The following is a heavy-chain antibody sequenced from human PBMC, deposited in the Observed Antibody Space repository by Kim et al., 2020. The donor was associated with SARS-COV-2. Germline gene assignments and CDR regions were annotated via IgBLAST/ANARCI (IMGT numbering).Heavy chain of an antibody. V-gene: IGHV4-34*01. J-gene: IGHJ3*02. CDR1: GGSFSGYY. CDR3: ARGGVLWFRVYDAFDI. Sequence: SETLSLTCAVYGGSFSGYYWSWIRQPPGKGLEWIGEINHSGSTNYNPSLKSRVTISVDTSKNQFSLKLSSVTAADTAVYYCARGGVLWFRVYDAFDIWG. CDR2: INHSGST. D-gene: IGHD3-10*01.